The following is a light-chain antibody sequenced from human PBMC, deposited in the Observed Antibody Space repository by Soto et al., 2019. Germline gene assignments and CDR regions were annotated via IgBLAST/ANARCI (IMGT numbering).Light chain of an antibody. CDR3: QKYNSAPWT. Sequence: IEMTQSPSSLSASVGERVTXTYRASQGISNYFAWYQQEPGTVPKLLXAAASTLQPGGPSRFSGGGSGTDFTRTISSLQPEDVATYYCQKYNSAPWTFGQGTKVDIK. CDR2: AAS. J-gene: IGKJ1*01. CDR1: QGISNY. V-gene: IGKV1-27*01.